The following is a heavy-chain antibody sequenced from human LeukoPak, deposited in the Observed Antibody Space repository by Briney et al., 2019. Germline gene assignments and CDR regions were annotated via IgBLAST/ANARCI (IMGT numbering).Heavy chain of an antibody. J-gene: IGHJ4*02. Sequence: SETLSLTCAVYGGSFSGYYWSWIRQPPGKGLEWIGEINHSGSTNYNPPLKSRVTISVDTSKNQFSLKLSSVTAADTAVYYCARDGRRCSSTSCYHGGYWGQGTLVTVSS. D-gene: IGHD2-2*01. CDR2: INHSGST. CDR1: GGSFSGYY. CDR3: ARDGRRCSSTSCYHGGY. V-gene: IGHV4-34*01.